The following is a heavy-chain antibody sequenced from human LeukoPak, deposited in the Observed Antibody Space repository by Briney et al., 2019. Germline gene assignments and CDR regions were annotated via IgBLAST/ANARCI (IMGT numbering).Heavy chain of an antibody. Sequence: SETLSLTCIVSGGSISSGDYYWSWIRQPPGKGLEWIGYIYYSGSTYYNPSLKSRVTISVDTSKNQFSLKLSSVTAADTAVYYCARDTVTTFGYYYGMDVWGQGTTVTVSS. J-gene: IGHJ6*02. V-gene: IGHV4-30-4*01. CDR2: IYYSGST. CDR3: ARDTVTTFGYYYGMDV. D-gene: IGHD4-17*01. CDR1: GGSISSGDYY.